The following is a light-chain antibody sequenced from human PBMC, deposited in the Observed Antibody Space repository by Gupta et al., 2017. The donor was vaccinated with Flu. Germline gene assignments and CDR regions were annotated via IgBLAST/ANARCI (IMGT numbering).Light chain of an antibody. CDR2: DDS. CDR3: QVWDNDSHHHVV. J-gene: IGLJ2*01. V-gene: IGLV3-21*02. CDR1: NIAIKS. Sequence: SYALTQALSVSVAPGQTARITCGGDNIAIKSVHWYQQKPGQAPLLVVYDDSDRPSGIPERFSASNSGNTATPTTSRVEAGDEADYYCQVWDNDSHHHVVFGGGTKLTVL.